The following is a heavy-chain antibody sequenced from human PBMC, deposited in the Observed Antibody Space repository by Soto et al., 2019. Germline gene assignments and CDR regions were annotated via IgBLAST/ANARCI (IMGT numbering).Heavy chain of an antibody. CDR1: GFTFSSYS. Sequence: GGSLRLSCAASGFTFSSYSMNWVRQAPGKGLEWVSSISSSSSYIYYADSVKGRFTISRDNAKNSLYLQMNSLRAEDTAVYYCARADRGRDIVVVVAAGVMVEYFQHWGQGTLVTVSS. D-gene: IGHD2-15*01. J-gene: IGHJ1*01. CDR3: ARADRGRDIVVVVAAGVMVEYFQH. CDR2: ISSSSSYI. V-gene: IGHV3-21*01.